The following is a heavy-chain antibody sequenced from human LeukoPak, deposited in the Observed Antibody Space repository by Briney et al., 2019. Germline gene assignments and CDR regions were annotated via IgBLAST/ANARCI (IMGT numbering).Heavy chain of an antibody. V-gene: IGHV4-34*01. CDR2: INHSGST. J-gene: IGHJ5*02. CDR1: GGSFSGYY. Sequence: SETLSLTCAVYGGSFSGYYWSWIRQPPGKGLEWIGEINHSGSTNYNPSLKSRVTISVATSKNQFSLKLSSVTAADTAVYYCARGALFCSGGSCLKWFDPWGQGTLVTVSS. D-gene: IGHD2-15*01. CDR3: ARGALFCSGGSCLKWFDP.